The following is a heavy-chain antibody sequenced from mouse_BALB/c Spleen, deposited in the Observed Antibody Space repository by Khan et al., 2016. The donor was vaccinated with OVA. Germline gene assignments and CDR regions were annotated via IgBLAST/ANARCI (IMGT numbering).Heavy chain of an antibody. V-gene: IGHV1-7*01. Sequence: QVQLKESGAELAKPGASVKMSCKASGYTFTSYWMHWIKQRPGQGLEWIGYINPTSGYTDYNQKFKDKATLTADKSSSTAYMQLNNLTADDSAVYYCARDRIDYLGQGPTLTVSS. CDR2: INPTSGYT. J-gene: IGHJ2*01. CDR3: ARDRIDY. CDR1: GYTFTSYW.